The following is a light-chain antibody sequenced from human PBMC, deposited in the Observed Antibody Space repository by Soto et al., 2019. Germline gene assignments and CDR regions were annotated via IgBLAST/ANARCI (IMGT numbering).Light chain of an antibody. V-gene: IGKV1-27*01. CDR1: QGISNY. J-gene: IGKJ4*01. Sequence: DIQMTQSPSSLSASLGDRVTITCRASQGISNYLAWYHQKPGKVPKLLIYAASTLQSGVPSRFSGTGSGADFTLTISSLQPEDVATYYCQKYNSAALTFGGGTKVEIK. CDR2: AAS. CDR3: QKYNSAALT.